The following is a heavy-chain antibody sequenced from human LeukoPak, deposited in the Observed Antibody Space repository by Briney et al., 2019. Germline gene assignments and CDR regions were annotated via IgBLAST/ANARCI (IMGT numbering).Heavy chain of an antibody. V-gene: IGHV3-21*01. CDR3: ARDRMATIRRPRVPPDY. CDR1: GFTFSSYS. J-gene: IGHJ4*02. D-gene: IGHD5-24*01. Sequence: GGSLRLSCAAFGFTFSSYSMNWVRQAPGKGLEWVSSISSSSSYIYYADSVKGRFTISRDNAKNSLYLQMNSLRAEDTAVYYCARDRMATIRRPRVPPDYWGQGTRVTVSS. CDR2: ISSSSSYI.